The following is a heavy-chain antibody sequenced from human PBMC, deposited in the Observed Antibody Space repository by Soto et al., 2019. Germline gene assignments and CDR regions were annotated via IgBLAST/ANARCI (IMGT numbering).Heavy chain of an antibody. CDR2: IYYSGST. CDR1: GGSISSYY. CDR3: ARGGNSIPVDP. V-gene: IGHV4-59*01. Sequence: SETLSLTCTVSGGSISSYYWSGIRQPPGKGLEWIGYIYYSGSTNYNPSLKSRVTISVDTSKNQFSLKLSSVTAADTAVYYCARGGNSIPVDPWGQGTLVTVSS. J-gene: IGHJ5*02.